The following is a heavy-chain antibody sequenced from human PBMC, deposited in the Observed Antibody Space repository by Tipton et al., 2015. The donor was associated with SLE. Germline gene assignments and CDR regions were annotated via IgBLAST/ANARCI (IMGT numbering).Heavy chain of an antibody. CDR2: IYYSGST. CDR3: ARDRMAGHHDAFDI. CDR1: GGSISSSSYY. D-gene: IGHD5-24*01. J-gene: IGHJ3*02. Sequence: TLSLTCTVSGGSISSSSYYWGWIRQPPGKGLEWIGYIYYSGSTYYNPSLKSRVTISVDTSKNQFSLKLSSVTAADTAVYYCARDRMAGHHDAFDIWGQGTMVTVSS. V-gene: IGHV4-31*03.